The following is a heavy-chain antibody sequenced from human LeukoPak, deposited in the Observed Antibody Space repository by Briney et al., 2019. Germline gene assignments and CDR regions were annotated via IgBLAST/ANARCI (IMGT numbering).Heavy chain of an antibody. D-gene: IGHD3-16*02. CDR1: GYTFTGYY. Sequence: ASVKVSCKASGYTFTGYYMHWVRQAPGQGLEWMGWINPNSGGTNYAQKFQGRVTMTRDTSISTAYMELSRLRPDDTAVYYCAREWYDYVWGSYRSPKGGWFDPWGQGTLVTVSS. CDR2: INPNSGGT. J-gene: IGHJ5*02. V-gene: IGHV1-2*02. CDR3: AREWYDYVWGSYRSPKGGWFDP.